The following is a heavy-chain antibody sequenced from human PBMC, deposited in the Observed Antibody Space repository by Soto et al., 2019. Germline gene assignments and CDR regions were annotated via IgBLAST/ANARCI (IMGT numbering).Heavy chain of an antibody. CDR1: GYTFTSYD. CDR2: MNPNSGNT. J-gene: IGHJ6*02. V-gene: IGHV1-8*01. CDR3: ASSGARYCISTSCYSYGMDV. Sequence: QVQLVQSGAEVKKPGASVKVSCKASGYTFTSYDINWVRQATGQGLEWMGWMNPNSGNTGYAQKFQGRVTMTRNTSISTAYMELSSLRSEDTAVYYCASSGARYCISTSCYSYGMDVWGQGTTVTVSS. D-gene: IGHD2-2*01.